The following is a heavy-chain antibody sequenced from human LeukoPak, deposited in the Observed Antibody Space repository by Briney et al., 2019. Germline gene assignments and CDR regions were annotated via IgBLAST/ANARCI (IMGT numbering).Heavy chain of an antibody. D-gene: IGHD2-2*01. V-gene: IGHV3-21*01. CDR2: ISSSSSYI. CDR3: ARLPSSWLTSVFDY. J-gene: IGHJ4*02. CDR1: GFTFSSYS. Sequence: GGSLRLSCAASGFTFSSYSMNWVRQAPGKGLEWVSSISSSSSYIYYADSVKGRFTISRDNAKNSLYLQMNSLRAEGTAVYYCARLPSSWLTSVFDYWGQGTLVTVPS.